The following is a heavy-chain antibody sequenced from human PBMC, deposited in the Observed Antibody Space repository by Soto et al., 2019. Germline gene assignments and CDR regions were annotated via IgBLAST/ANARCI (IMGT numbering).Heavy chain of an antibody. D-gene: IGHD2-15*01. CDR1: GGTFSSFV. V-gene: IGHV1-69*12. CDR3: AQLLVAAVGC. J-gene: IGHJ4*02. Sequence: QVQLVQSGAEVRKPGSSVKVSCKASGGTFSSFVISWVRQAPGQGLEWMGGIIPIFGTANYAQKFQGRVTITADEYTSTAYMELSSLRSEDTAMAYCAQLLVAAVGCWGQGTLVTVSS. CDR2: IIPIFGTA.